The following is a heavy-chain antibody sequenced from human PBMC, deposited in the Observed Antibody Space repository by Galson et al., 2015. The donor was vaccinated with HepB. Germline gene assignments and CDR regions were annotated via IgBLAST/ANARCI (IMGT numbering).Heavy chain of an antibody. CDR3: ASSSDPTRNWHFDP. J-gene: IGHJ2*01. CDR2: IYGGGDT. V-gene: IGHV3-66*02. D-gene: IGHD6-19*01. CDR1: GLIVSNNY. Sequence: SLRLSCAASGLIVSNNYMTWVRQAPGKGLERVSLIYGGGDTTYADSVRGRFTISSDISKSTLYVQMTSLTTEDTAVYYCASSSDPTRNWHFDPWGRGTLVIVSS.